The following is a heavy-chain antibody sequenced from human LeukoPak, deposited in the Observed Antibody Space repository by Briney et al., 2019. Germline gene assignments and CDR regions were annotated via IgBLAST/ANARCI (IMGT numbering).Heavy chain of an antibody. CDR1: GGSISSGDYY. Sequence: SETLSLTCTVSGGSISSGDYYWSWIRQPPGRGLEWIGSVYYSGTTYYNTSLESRVTISEDTSRNRFSLMLSSVTAADTAVYYCVRQNSDYYYYYLDVWGEGTTVIVSS. D-gene: IGHD1-7*01. CDR2: VYYSGTT. CDR3: VRQNSDYYYYYLDV. V-gene: IGHV4-39*01. J-gene: IGHJ6*03.